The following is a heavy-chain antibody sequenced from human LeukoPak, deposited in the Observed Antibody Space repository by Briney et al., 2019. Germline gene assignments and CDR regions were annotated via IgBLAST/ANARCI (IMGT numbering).Heavy chain of an antibody. CDR3: ARGRICYPH. CDR2: ISYSGST. V-gene: IGHV4-59*01. Sequence: SETLSLTCTVSGGSISTYYWSWIRQPPGRGLEWIGYISYSGSTNYNPSLKSRVTISVDTSNNQFSLKLSSVTAADTAVYYCARGRICYPHWGQGTLVTVSS. J-gene: IGHJ4*02. CDR1: GGSISTYY. D-gene: IGHD2-15*01.